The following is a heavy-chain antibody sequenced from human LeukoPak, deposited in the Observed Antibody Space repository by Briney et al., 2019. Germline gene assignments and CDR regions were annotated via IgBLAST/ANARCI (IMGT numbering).Heavy chain of an antibody. V-gene: IGHV3-7*01. CDR2: INQDGSQK. D-gene: IGHD3/OR15-3a*01. J-gene: IGHJ4*02. Sequence: GGSLRLSCAASGFTFRSYGMHWVRQAPGKGLEWVAIINQDGSQKYYVDSVKGRFTISRDNAKNSLYLQMDSLRVEDTAVYHCAKDVAWGRMDLWGQGTLATVSS. CDR1: GFTFRSYG. CDR3: AKDVAWGRMDL.